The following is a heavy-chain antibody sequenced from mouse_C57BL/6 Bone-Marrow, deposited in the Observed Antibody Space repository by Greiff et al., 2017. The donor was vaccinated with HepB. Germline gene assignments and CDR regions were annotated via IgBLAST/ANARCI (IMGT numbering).Heavy chain of an antibody. J-gene: IGHJ4*01. V-gene: IGHV5-17*01. D-gene: IGHD2-2*01. Sequence: EVMLVESGGGLVKPGGSLKLSCAASGFTFSDYGMHWVRQAPEKGLEWVAYISSGSSTIYYADTVKGRFTISRDNAKNTLFLQMTSLRSEDTAMYYCARVGYLYAMDYWGQGTSVTVSS. CDR1: GFTFSDYG. CDR2: ISSGSSTI. CDR3: ARVGYLYAMDY.